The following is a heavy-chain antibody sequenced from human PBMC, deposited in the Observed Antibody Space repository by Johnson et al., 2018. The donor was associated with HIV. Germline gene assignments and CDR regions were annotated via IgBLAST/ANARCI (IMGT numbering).Heavy chain of an antibody. CDR1: GFTFSDYY. J-gene: IGHJ3*02. CDR3: ARDYRGALDI. D-gene: IGHD4-11*01. Sequence: VQLVESGGGLVKPGGSLRLSCAASGFTFSDYYMRWIRQAPGKGLEWVSVIYSGGSTYYADSVKGRFTFSRDNSKNTLYLQMNSLRVEDTAVYYCARDYRGALDIWGQGTMVTVSS. V-gene: IGHV3-66*01. CDR2: IYSGGST.